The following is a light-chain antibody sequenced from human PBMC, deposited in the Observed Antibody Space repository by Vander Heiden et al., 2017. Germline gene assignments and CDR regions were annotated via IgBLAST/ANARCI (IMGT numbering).Light chain of an antibody. CDR3: AAWDDSLSGPV. CDR1: TSNTGSNY. J-gene: IGLJ3*02. CDR2: SNN. Sequence: SLLTQPPSSSGTPRQRVTTSSSGSTSNTGSNYVYCSRPLPAPAPKLLIYSNNKRPSGVPYRFSGSKSGTSASLAISGLRSEDEADYYCAAWDDSLSGPVFGGGTKLTVL. V-gene: IGLV1-47*02.